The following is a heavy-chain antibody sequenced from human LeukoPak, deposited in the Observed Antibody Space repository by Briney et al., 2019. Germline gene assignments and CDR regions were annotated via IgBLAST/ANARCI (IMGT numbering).Heavy chain of an antibody. V-gene: IGHV4-31*03. CDR1: GGSISSGGYY. CDR2: IYYSGST. D-gene: IGHD3-10*02. J-gene: IGHJ2*01. Sequence: SQTLSLTCTVSGGSISSGGYYWSWIRQHPGKGLEWIGYIYYSGSTYYNPSLKSRVTISVDTSKNQFSLKLSSVTAADTAVYYCARPMFGARHTWYFDLWGRGTLVTVSS. CDR3: ARPMFGARHTWYFDL.